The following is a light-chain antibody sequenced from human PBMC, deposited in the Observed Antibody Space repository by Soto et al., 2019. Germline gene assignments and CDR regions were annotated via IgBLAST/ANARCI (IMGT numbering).Light chain of an antibody. CDR2: DVT. CDR3: QSYDSSLSGSV. Sequence: QSVLTQPRSVSGSPGQSVTISCTGTSSDVGRYDYVSWYQQYPGEAPKLIIYDVTERPSGVPDRFSGSKSGNTASLTISGLRAEDEAAYSCQSYDSSLSGSVFGTGTKVTVL. J-gene: IGLJ1*01. V-gene: IGLV2-11*01. CDR1: SSDVGRYDY.